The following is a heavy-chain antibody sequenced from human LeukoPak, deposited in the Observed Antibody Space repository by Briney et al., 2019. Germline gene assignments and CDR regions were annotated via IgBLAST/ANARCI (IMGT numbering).Heavy chain of an antibody. CDR3: ARDQDWAFDY. CDR2: IRSRDSTI. Sequence: GGSLRLSCAASGCTFSTYSMNWVRQAPGRGLEWISYIRSRDSTIFYTESVRGRFTISSDSAKGSLFLQMNSLRDEDTAVYYCARDQDWAFDYWGQGTLVTVSS. J-gene: IGHJ4*02. V-gene: IGHV3-48*02. CDR1: GCTFSTYS. D-gene: IGHD3-9*01.